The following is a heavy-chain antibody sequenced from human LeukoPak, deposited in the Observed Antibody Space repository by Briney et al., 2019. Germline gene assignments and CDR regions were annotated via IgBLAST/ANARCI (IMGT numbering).Heavy chain of an antibody. CDR3: AIVVVVAATQYFIDY. CDR1: GYTFTCYY. V-gene: IGHV1-2*06. J-gene: IGHJ4*02. D-gene: IGHD2-15*01. CDR2: INPNSGGT. Sequence: ASVKVSCKASGYTFTCYYMHWVRQAPGQGLEWMGRINPNSGGTNYAQKFQGRVTMTRDTSISTAYMELSRLRSDDTAVYYCAIVVVVAATQYFIDYWGQGTLVTVSS.